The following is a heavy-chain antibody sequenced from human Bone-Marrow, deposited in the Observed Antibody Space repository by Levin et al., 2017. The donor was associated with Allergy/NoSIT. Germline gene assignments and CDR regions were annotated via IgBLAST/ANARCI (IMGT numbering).Heavy chain of an antibody. CDR2: IWYDGSDK. Sequence: LSLTCAASGFTFSSYGMHWVRQAPGKGLEWVAVIWYDGSDKYYVDSVKGRFTISRDNSKKTLYLQMKSLRAEDTAVYYCAKAVAGTGTPHLWGQGTLVTVSS. CDR3: AKAVAGTGTPHL. J-gene: IGHJ4*02. V-gene: IGHV3-33*06. CDR1: GFTFSSYG. D-gene: IGHD6-19*01.